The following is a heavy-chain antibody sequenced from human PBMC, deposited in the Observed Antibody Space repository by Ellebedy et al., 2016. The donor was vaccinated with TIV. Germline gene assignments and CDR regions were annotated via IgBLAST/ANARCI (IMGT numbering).Heavy chain of an antibody. D-gene: IGHD1-1*01. V-gene: IGHV3-21*01. J-gene: IGHJ4*02. CDR1: GFTFSSYS. CDR3: TKDGSGTMNF. Sequence: PGGSLRLSCAASGFTFSSYSMNWVRQAPGKGLEWVSSISSSSSYIYYADSVKGRFTISRDNTRNSLYLQMNSLRADDTAVYYCTKDGSGTMNFWGQGTLVTVSS. CDR2: ISSSSSYI.